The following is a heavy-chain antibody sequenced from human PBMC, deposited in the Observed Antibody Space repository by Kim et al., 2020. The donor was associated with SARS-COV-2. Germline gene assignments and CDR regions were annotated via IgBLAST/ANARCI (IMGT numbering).Heavy chain of an antibody. CDR3: ARVSGSYYRDAFDI. J-gene: IGHJ3*02. D-gene: IGHD1-26*01. V-gene: IGHV3-20*04. Sequence: GGSLRLSCAASGFTFDDYGMSWVRQAPGKGLEWVSGINWNGGSTGYADSVKGRFTISRDNAKNSLYLQMNSLRAEDTALYYCARVSGSYYRDAFDIWGQGTMVTVSS. CDR1: GFTFDDYG. CDR2: INWNGGST.